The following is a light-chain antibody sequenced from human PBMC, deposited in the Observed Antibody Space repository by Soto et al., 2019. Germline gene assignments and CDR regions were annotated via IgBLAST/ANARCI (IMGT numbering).Light chain of an antibody. J-gene: IGKJ2*01. CDR2: GAS. CDR3: QHYGNSPYT. CDR1: QSVSSSY. V-gene: IGKV3-20*01. Sequence: ERVLTQSPGTLSLSPGERATLSCRASQSVSSSYLAWYQQKPGPAPRLLIYGASSRATGIPDRFSGSGSGTDFTLTISRLEPEDFAVYYCQHYGNSPYTFGQGTKLEI.